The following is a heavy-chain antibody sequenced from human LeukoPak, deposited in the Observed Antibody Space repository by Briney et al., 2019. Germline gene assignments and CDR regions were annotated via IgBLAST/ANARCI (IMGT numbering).Heavy chain of an antibody. J-gene: IGHJ4*02. CDR1: GYTFTSYY. V-gene: IGHV1-46*01. D-gene: IGHD5-18*01. Sequence: GASVKVSCKASGYTFTSYYMHWVRQAPGQGLEWMGIINPSGGSTSYAQKLQGRVTMTRDTSTSTVYMELSSLRSEDTAVYYCARDADTAMGVQESNYFDYWGQGTLVTVSS. CDR3: ARDADTAMGVQESNYFDY. CDR2: INPSGGST.